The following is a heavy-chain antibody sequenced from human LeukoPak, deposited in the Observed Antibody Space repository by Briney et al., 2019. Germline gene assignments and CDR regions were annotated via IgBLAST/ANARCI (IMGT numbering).Heavy chain of an antibody. CDR1: GFIFSDYA. CDR3: AKSARGYSYGDFAY. D-gene: IGHD5-18*01. Sequence: PGGSLRLPCAASGFIFSDYAMNWVRQAPGKGLQWVPSISGPGGNTYYADSVKGRFTISRDNSKNTLYLQMTSLRAEETALYYCAKSARGYSYGDFAYWGQGTLVTVSS. J-gene: IGHJ4*02. V-gene: IGHV3-23*01. CDR2: ISGPGGNT.